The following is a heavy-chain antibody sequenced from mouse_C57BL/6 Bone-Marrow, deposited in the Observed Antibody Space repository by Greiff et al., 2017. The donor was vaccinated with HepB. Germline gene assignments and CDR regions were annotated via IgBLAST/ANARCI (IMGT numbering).Heavy chain of an antibody. J-gene: IGHJ2*01. CDR3: ARDLDHFDY. V-gene: IGHV5-16*01. CDR2: INYDGSST. CDR1: GFTFSDYY. Sequence: EVMLVESEGGLVQPGSSMKLSCTASGFTFSDYYMAWVRQVPEKGLEWVANINYDGSSTYYLDSLKSRFIISRDNAKNILYLQMSSLKSEDTATYYCARDLDHFDYWGQGTTLTVSS.